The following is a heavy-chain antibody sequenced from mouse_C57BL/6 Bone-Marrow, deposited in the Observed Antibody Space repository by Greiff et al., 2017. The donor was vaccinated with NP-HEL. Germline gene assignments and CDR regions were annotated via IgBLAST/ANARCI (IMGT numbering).Heavy chain of an antibody. CDR1: GYAFTNYL. CDR3: ARDGTRYFDV. D-gene: IGHD1-1*01. J-gene: IGHJ1*03. Sequence: QVQLQQSGAELVRPGTSVKVSCKASGYAFTNYLIEWVKQRPGQGLEWIGVINPGSGGTNYNEKFKGKATLTADKSSSTAYMQLSSLTSEDSAVYFWARDGTRYFDVWGTGTTVTVSS. CDR2: INPGSGGT. V-gene: IGHV1-54*01.